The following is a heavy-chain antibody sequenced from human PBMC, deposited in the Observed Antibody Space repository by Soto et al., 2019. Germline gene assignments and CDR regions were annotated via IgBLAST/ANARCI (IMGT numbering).Heavy chain of an antibody. CDR1: GFTFSSYT. CDR3: ARALSGYDPY. CDR2: ISYDGTNK. Sequence: QVQLVESGGGVVQPGRSLRLSCAGSGFTFSSYTMHWVRQAPGKGLEWVALISYDGTNKYYADSVKGRFTISRDNSKNTLYLQMNSLRAEDTAVYYFARALSGYDPYWRQGTLVTVSS. V-gene: IGHV3-30-3*01. D-gene: IGHD5-12*01. J-gene: IGHJ4*02.